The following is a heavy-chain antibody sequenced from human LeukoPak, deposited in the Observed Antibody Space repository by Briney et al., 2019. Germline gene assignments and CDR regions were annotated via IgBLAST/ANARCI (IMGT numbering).Heavy chain of an antibody. CDR1: GGSFSGYY. Sequence: SETLSLTCAVYGGSFSGYYWSWIRQPPGKGLEWIGEINHSGSTNYNPSLKSRVTISVDTSKNQFSLKLNSVTAADTAVYYCAGGSWNYEGLDYWGQGTLVTVSS. V-gene: IGHV4-34*01. CDR2: INHSGST. D-gene: IGHD1-7*01. J-gene: IGHJ4*02. CDR3: AGGSWNYEGLDY.